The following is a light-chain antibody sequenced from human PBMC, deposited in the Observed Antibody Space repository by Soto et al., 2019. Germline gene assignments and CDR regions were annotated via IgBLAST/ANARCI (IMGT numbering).Light chain of an antibody. J-gene: IGKJ4*01. CDR2: DAS. V-gene: IGKV1-5*01. Sequence: DIQMTQSPSTLSASVGYRVTITCRASQSISSKLAWYQQKPGKAPKILIYDASNLESGVPSRFSGSGSGTEFTLTISSLQPDDFATYYCQQYNSYSLTFGGGTKVEIK. CDR3: QQYNSYSLT. CDR1: QSISSK.